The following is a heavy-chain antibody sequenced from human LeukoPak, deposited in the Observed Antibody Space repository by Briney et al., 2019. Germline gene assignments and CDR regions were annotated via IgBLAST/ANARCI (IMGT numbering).Heavy chain of an antibody. CDR3: ARLPSAGPYYYYYMDV. J-gene: IGHJ6*03. D-gene: IGHD6-19*01. CDR2: INHSGST. Sequence: SETLSLTCAVYGGSFSGYYWSWIRQPPGKGLEWIGKINHSGSTNYNPSLKSRVTISVDTSKNQFSLKLSSVTAADTAVYYCARLPSAGPYYYYYMDVWGKGTTVTVSS. V-gene: IGHV4-34*01. CDR1: GGSFSGYY.